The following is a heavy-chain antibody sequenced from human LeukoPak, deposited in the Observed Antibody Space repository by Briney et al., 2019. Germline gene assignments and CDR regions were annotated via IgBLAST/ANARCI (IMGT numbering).Heavy chain of an antibody. CDR3: ARGRGQGAFDI. D-gene: IGHD1-26*01. V-gene: IGHV1-69*13. Sequence: ASVKVSCKASGGTFSSYAISWVRQAPGQGLEWMGGIIPIFGTANYAQKSQGRVTITADESTSTAYMELSSLRSEDTAVYYCARGRGQGAFDIWGQGTMVTVSS. J-gene: IGHJ3*02. CDR1: GGTFSSYA. CDR2: IIPIFGTA.